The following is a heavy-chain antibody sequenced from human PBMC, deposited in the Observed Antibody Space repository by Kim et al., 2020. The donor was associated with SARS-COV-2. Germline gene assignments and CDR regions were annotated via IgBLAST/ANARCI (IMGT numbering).Heavy chain of an antibody. J-gene: IGHJ4*02. V-gene: IGHV5-51*01. Sequence: GESLKISCKASGYTFTSYWIAWVRQMPGKGLEWMGIINPADSDARYSPSFQGQVTISADKSISTAYLQWRSLKASDSAMYYCVRQWSGDYWGQGTLVTVS. CDR1: GYTFTSYW. D-gene: IGHD2-15*01. CDR2: INPADSDA. CDR3: VRQWSGDY.